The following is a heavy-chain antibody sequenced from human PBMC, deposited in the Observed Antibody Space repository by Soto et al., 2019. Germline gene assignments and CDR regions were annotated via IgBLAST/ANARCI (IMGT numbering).Heavy chain of an antibody. CDR3: AKAAIWGGGRYYYYYMDV. CDR1: GFIFSGYC. D-gene: IGHD2-15*01. J-gene: IGHJ6*03. V-gene: IGHV3-23*03. Sequence: EVQLLESGGGLVQPGGSLRLSCAASGFIFSGYCMTWVRQAPGKGLEWVSIINAGGSTTHYADSVKGRFTISRDDSKHTLYLQMNSLRGYDTAVYYCAKAAIWGGGRYYYYYMDVWGKGTTVTVSS. CDR2: INAGGSTT.